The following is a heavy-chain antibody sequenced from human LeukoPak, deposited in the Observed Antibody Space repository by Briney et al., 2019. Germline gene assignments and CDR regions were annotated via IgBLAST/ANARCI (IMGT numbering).Heavy chain of an antibody. D-gene: IGHD3-10*01. CDR3: ARDLYYYGSGTTGGAFDI. CDR1: GGSISSYY. Sequence: SETLSLTCTVSGGSISSYYWSWIRQPPGKGLEWIGYIYYSGSTNYNPSLKSRVTISVDTSKNQFSLKLSSVTAADTAVYYCARDLYYYGSGTTGGAFDIWGQGTMVTVSS. CDR2: IYYSGST. V-gene: IGHV4-59*01. J-gene: IGHJ3*02.